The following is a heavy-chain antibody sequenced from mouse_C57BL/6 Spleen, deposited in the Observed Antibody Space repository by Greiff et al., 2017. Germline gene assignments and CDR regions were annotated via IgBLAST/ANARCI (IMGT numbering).Heavy chain of an antibody. CDR3: ATITTVVGPYYYAMDY. CDR1: GYTFTSYW. J-gene: IGHJ4*01. CDR2: IHPNSGST. D-gene: IGHD1-1*01. V-gene: IGHV1-64*01. Sequence: QVQLQQPGAELVKPGASVKLSCKASGYTFTSYWMHWVKQRPGQGLEWIGMIHPNSGSTNYNEKFKSKATLTVDKSSSTAYMQLSSLTSEDSAVYYCATITTVVGPYYYAMDYWGQGTSVTVSS.